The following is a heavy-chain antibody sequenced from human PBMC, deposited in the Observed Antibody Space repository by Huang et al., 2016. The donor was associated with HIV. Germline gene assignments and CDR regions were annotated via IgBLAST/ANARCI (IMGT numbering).Heavy chain of an antibody. V-gene: IGHV3-21*01. J-gene: IGHJ4*02. CDR3: ASEIAAASIDY. CDR1: GFTFSSYS. D-gene: IGHD6-13*01. Sequence: EVQLVESGGGLVKPGGSLRLSCAASGFTFSSYSMNWVRQVQGKGLELVSSSSSSSSYIYYADSVKGRFTISRDNAKNSLYLQMNSLRAEDTAVYYCASEIAAASIDYWGQGTLVTVSS. CDR2: SSSSSSYI.